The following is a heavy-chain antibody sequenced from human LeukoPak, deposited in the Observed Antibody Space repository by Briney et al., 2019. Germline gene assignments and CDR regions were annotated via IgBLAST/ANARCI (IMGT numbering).Heavy chain of an antibody. V-gene: IGHV4-38-2*02. D-gene: IGHD1-26*01. J-gene: IGHJ5*02. Sequence: PSETLSLTCTVSGYSISSGYYWGWIRQPPGKGLEWIGSIYHSGSTYYNPSLKSRVTISVDTSKNQFSLKLSSVTAADTAVYYCAREMGEGWFDPWGQGTLVTVSS. CDR2: IYHSGST. CDR1: GYSISSGYY. CDR3: AREMGEGWFDP.